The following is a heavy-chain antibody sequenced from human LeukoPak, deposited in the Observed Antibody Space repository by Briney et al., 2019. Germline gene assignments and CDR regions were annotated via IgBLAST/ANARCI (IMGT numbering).Heavy chain of an antibody. CDR1: GGSISSYY. D-gene: IGHD5-18*01. CDR3: ARDNQDTAMDNAFDI. V-gene: IGHV4-59*01. J-gene: IGHJ3*02. Sequence: SETLSLTCTVSGGSISSYYWSWIRQPPGKGLEWIGYIYYSGSTNYNPSLKSRVTISVDTSKNQFSLKLSSVTAADTAVYYCARDNQDTAMDNAFDIWGQGTMVTVSS. CDR2: IYYSGST.